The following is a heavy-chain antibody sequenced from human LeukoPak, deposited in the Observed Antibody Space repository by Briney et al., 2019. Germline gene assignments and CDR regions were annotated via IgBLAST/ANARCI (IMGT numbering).Heavy chain of an antibody. CDR1: GFTFSNHW. D-gene: IGHD5-18*01. V-gene: IGHV3-74*01. Sequence: GGSLRLSCAASGFTFSNHWMHWVRQAPGKGLVWVSRINRGGSRTDYADSVKGRFTISRDDAKNTLYLQLNSLRAEDTAVYFCARGGSDTAMARDYWGQGTLVTVSS. CDR2: INRGGSRT. CDR3: ARGGSDTAMARDY. J-gene: IGHJ4*02.